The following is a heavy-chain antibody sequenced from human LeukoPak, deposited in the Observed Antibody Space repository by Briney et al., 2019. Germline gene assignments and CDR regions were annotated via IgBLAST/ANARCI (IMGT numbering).Heavy chain of an antibody. Sequence: ASVKVSCKASGYTFTNYDINWVRQATGQGLKWIGWVNPNSGNRDYAQKFQGRVTITRDTSISTAYMELSSLRSDDTAVYYCARDYDILTGYFPLFDYWGQGTLVTVSS. CDR2: VNPNSGNR. D-gene: IGHD3-9*01. CDR3: ARDYDILTGYFPLFDY. CDR1: GYTFTNYD. V-gene: IGHV1-8*03. J-gene: IGHJ4*02.